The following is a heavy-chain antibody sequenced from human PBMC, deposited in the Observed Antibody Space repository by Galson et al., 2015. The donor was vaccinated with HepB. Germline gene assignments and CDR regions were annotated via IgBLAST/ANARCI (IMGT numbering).Heavy chain of an antibody. J-gene: IGHJ6*02. CDR2: ISYDGSNK. CDR1: GFTFGSYA. CDR3: ARDRGPYSGSSSNGYGMDV. Sequence: SLRLSCAASGFTFGSYALHWVRQAPGKGLEWVALISYDGSNKYYAESVMGRFTISRDNSKNTLYLEMNSLRTEDTAVYYCARDRGPYSGSSSNGYGMDVWGQGTPVTVSS. V-gene: IGHV3-30-3*01. D-gene: IGHD6-6*01.